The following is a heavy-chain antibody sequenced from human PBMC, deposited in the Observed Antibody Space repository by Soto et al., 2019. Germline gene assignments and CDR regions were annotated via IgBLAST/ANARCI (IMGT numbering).Heavy chain of an antibody. CDR2: INSDGSST. CDR1: GFTFDDYA. Sequence: GGSLRLSCAASGFTFDDYAMHWVRQAPGKGLVWVSRINSDGSSTTYADSVKGRFTISRDNAKNTLYLQLDSVTPEDTAVYYCARESSESSGWYYWGQGTLVTVSS. D-gene: IGHD6-19*01. J-gene: IGHJ4*02. CDR3: ARESSESSGWYY. V-gene: IGHV3-74*01.